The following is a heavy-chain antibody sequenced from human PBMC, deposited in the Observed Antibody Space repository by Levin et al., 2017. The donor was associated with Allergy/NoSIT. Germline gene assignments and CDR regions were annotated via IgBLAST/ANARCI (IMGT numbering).Heavy chain of an antibody. CDR3: ARGNHYTSYMDV. CDR2: IYYSGST. Sequence: PSETLSLTCTVSGGSISSYYWSWIRQPPGKGLEWIGYIYYSGSTNYNPSLKSRVTISVDTSKNQFSLKLSSVTAADTAVYFCARGNHYTSYMDVWGKGTTVTVSS. V-gene: IGHV4-59*01. J-gene: IGHJ6*03. CDR1: GGSISSYY. D-gene: IGHD1-14*01.